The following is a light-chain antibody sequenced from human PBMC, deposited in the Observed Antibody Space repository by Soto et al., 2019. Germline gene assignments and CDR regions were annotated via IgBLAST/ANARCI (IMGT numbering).Light chain of an antibody. CDR3: QHYGTTPWT. J-gene: IGKJ1*01. CDR1: QSVCSRC. CDR2: GAS. Sequence: ETVLTQSPGTLSLSPGERVTLSCRASQSVCSRCLAWYQQKPGQSPRLLIYGASSRATGIPDRFIGSGSGTDFTLTISRLEPEDFAVYYCQHYGTTPWTFGQGTKVGIK. V-gene: IGKV3-20*01.